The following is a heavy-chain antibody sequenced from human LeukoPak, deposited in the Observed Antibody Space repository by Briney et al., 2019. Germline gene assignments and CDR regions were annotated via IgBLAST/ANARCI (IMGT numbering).Heavy chain of an antibody. CDR1: GYTFTSYD. D-gene: IGHD3-9*01. J-gene: IGHJ6*02. CDR3: ARVGTYYDILTGYTYYYYGMDV. Sequence: GASVKVSCKASGYTFTSYDINWVRQATGQGLEWMGWMNPNSGNTGYAQKFQGRVTMTRNTSISTAYMELSSLRSEDTAVYYCARVGTYYDILTGYTYYYYGMDVWGQGTTVTVSS. CDR2: MNPNSGNT. V-gene: IGHV1-8*01.